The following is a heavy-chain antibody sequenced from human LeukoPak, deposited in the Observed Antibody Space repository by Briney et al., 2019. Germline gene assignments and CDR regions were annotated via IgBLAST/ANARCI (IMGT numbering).Heavy chain of an antibody. CDR3: SRGRLNTYDILTGYYAVYFDY. J-gene: IGHJ4*02. Sequence: GGSLRLSCAASGFTFSSYAMSWVRQAPGKGLEWVSAISGSGSSTYYADSVKGRFTISRDNAKNSLYLQMNSLKTEDTAVYYCSRGRLNTYDILTGYYAVYFDYWGQGTLVTVSS. V-gene: IGHV3-23*01. CDR2: ISGSGSST. D-gene: IGHD3-9*01. CDR1: GFTFSSYA.